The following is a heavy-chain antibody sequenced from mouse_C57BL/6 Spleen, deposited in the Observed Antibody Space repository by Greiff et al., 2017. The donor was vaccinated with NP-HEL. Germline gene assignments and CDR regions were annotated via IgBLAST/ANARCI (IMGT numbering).Heavy chain of an antibody. J-gene: IGHJ4*01. D-gene: IGHD4-1*01. CDR1: GYSITSGYY. CDR3: AVRDWDYAMDY. CDR2: ISYDGSN. V-gene: IGHV3-6*01. Sequence: DVKLVESGPGLVKPSQSLSLTCSVTGYSITSGYYWNWIRQFPGNKLEWMGYISYDGSNNYNPSLKNRISITRDTSKNQFFLKLNSVTTEDTATYYCAVRDWDYAMDYWGQGTSVTVSS.